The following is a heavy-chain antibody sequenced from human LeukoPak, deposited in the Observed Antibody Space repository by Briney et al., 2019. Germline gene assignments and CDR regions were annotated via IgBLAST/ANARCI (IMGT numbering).Heavy chain of an antibody. CDR3: ARRSWQSHFDY. V-gene: IGHV4-34*01. CDR1: GGSFSGYY. Sequence: SETLSLTCAVYGGSFSGYYWSWIRQPPGKGMERNGEINHSGSTNYNPSLKSRVTISVDTSKNQFSLKLSSVTAADTAVYYCARRSWQSHFDYWGQGTLVTVSS. CDR2: INHSGST. J-gene: IGHJ4*02. D-gene: IGHD6-13*01.